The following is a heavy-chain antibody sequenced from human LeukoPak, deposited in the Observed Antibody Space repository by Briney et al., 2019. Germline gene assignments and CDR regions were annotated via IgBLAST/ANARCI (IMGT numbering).Heavy chain of an antibody. CDR1: GGTFSSYA. CDR3: ARGRVAVAGTWYYGMDV. J-gene: IGHJ6*04. V-gene: IGHV1-69*01. Sequence: SVKVSCKASGGTFSSYAISWVRQAPGQGLEWMGGIIPIFGTANYAQKFQGRVTITADESTSTAYMELSSLRSEDAAVYYCARGRVAVAGTWYYGMDVWGKGTTVTVSS. CDR2: IIPIFGTA. D-gene: IGHD6-19*01.